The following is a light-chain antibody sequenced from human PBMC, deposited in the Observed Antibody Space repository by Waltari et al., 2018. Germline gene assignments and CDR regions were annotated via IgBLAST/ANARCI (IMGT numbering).Light chain of an antibody. Sequence: QSVLTQPPSASGTPGQSVTLPCSGSIPNIGTHYVYWYQQLPGTAPKLLIYLTHRRPSGVPDRFSASKSGTSASLAISGLRFEDEADYYCATRDEGPTVVFGGGTKLTVL. V-gene: IGLV1-47*01. CDR3: ATRDEGPTVV. CDR2: LTH. CDR1: IPNIGTHY. J-gene: IGLJ2*01.